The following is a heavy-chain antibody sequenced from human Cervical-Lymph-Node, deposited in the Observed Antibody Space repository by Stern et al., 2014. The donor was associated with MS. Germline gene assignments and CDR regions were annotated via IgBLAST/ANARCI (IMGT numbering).Heavy chain of an antibody. Sequence: QVQLQESGPGLVKPSETLSLTCTVSGGSISGDYWSWIRQPPGKGLEWIGYIYYSGTTNYNPSLKSRVTISVDTSKNQFSLKLSSVTAADTAVYYCARYFSSGNDYWGQGTLVTVSS. CDR1: GGSISGDY. J-gene: IGHJ4*02. CDR2: IYYSGTT. CDR3: ARYFSSGNDY. D-gene: IGHD6-19*01. V-gene: IGHV4-59*01.